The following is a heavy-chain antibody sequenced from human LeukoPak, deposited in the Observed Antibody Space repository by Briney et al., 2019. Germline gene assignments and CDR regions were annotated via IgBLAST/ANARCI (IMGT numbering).Heavy chain of an antibody. J-gene: IGHJ4*02. CDR2: ISGSGGNT. D-gene: IGHD1-26*01. CDR3: ARHIVGTTTRLDY. V-gene: IGHV3-23*01. Sequence: GGSLRLSCTISGFIFSGYAMSWVRQAPGKGLEWVSAISGSGGNTYYADSVKGRFTISRDNSKNTVYLQMNSLRAEDTAVYYCARHIVGTTTRLDYWGQGTLVTVSS. CDR1: GFIFSGYA.